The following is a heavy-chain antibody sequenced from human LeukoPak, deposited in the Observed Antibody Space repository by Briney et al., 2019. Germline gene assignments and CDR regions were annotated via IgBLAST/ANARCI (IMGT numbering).Heavy chain of an antibody. CDR3: ARAMVRGVIIFVGAFDI. Sequence: SETLFLTCAVYGGSFSGYYWSWIRQPPGKGLEWIGEINHSGSTNYNPSLKSRVTISVDTSKNQFSLKLSSVTAADTAVYYCARAMVRGVIIFVGAFDIWGQGTMVTVSS. D-gene: IGHD3-10*01. J-gene: IGHJ3*02. CDR1: GGSFSGYY. CDR2: INHSGST. V-gene: IGHV4-34*01.